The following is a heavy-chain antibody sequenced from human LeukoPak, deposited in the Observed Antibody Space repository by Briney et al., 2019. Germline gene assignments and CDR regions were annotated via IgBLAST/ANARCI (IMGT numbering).Heavy chain of an antibody. J-gene: IGHJ6*03. CDR2: IIPIFGTA. CDR1: GGTFSSYA. CDR3: ARQTVTTILQSYHYYYMDV. D-gene: IGHD4-17*01. Sequence: GASVKVSCKASGGTFSSYAISWVRQAPGQGLEWMGGIIPIFGTANYAQKFQGRVTITTDESTSTAHMELSSLRSEDTAVYYCARQTVTTILQSYHYYYMDVWGKGTTVTVSS. V-gene: IGHV1-69*05.